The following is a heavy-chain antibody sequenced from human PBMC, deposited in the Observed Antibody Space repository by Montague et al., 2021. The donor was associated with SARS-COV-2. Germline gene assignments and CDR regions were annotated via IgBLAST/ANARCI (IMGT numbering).Heavy chain of an antibody. CDR3: ARIPVGSKYYFDF. CDR2: TYYRSKWYN. J-gene: IGHJ4*02. Sequence: CAREGQNVSSNIATWNWIRQSPSRGLEWLGRTYYRSKWYNDYAESVKSRITIDPDTSKHQFSLHLNSVTPEDTAVYYCARIPVGSKYYFDFWGQGTLVTVSS. D-gene: IGHD2-2*01. CDR1: GQNVSSNIAT. V-gene: IGHV6-1*01.